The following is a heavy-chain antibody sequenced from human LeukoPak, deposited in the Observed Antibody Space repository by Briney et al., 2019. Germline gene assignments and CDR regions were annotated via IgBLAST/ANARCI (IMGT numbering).Heavy chain of an antibody. J-gene: IGHJ3*02. CDR3: VSHVYGGSPFDI. D-gene: IGHD4-23*01. CDR1: GFTFSGYW. Sequence: GGSLRLSCAASGFTFSGYWMHWVRQVPGKGLVWVSRINTDGSTTSYADSVKGRFTISRDNAENTLYLQMNSLRAEDTAVYHCVSHVYGGSPFDIRGQGTMVTVSS. CDR2: INTDGSTT. V-gene: IGHV3-74*01.